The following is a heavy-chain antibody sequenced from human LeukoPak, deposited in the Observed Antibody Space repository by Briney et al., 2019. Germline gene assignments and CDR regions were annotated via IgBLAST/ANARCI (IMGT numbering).Heavy chain of an antibody. Sequence: GGSLRLSCAASGFTFNDYYMTWVRQAPGKGLEWVSHISGSGITIYCADSVKGRFTISRDNAKRSLYLHMNSLRVEDTAFYFCARESSAGATGDYSDYWGQGALVTVSS. CDR3: ARESSAGATGDYSDY. CDR1: GFTFNDYY. V-gene: IGHV3-11*01. D-gene: IGHD1-26*01. J-gene: IGHJ4*02. CDR2: ISGSGITI.